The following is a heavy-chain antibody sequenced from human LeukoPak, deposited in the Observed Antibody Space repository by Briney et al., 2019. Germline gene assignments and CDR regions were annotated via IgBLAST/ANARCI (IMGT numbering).Heavy chain of an antibody. CDR1: GYIFTSYA. CDR2: INAGNGNK. CDR3: ARDKDLVRGVIIEFYYGMDV. D-gene: IGHD3-10*01. V-gene: IGHV1-3*01. Sequence: ASVQVSCKASGYIFTSYAMHCVRQAPGKRLDWMGWINAGNGNKKYSQKFQGRVTITRDTSASTAYMELSSLRSEDTGVYYCARDKDLVRGVIIEFYYGMDVWGKGTTVTVSS. J-gene: IGHJ6*04.